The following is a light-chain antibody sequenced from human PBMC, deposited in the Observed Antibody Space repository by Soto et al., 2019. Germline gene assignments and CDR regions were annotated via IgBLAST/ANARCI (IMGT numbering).Light chain of an antibody. CDR1: QDISNY. CDR2: DAS. CDR3: QQYDNLPIT. J-gene: IGKJ5*01. V-gene: IGKV1-33*01. Sequence: DIQITQSPSSLSASVVDRVTITCQASQDISNYLTWYQQKPGKAPKLLIYDASNLETGVTSRFSGSGSGTDFTFNISSLQPEDIATYYCQQYDNLPITCGQGTRLEIK.